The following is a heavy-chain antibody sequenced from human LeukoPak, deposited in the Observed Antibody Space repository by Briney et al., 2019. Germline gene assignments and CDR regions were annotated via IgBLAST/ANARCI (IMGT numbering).Heavy chain of an antibody. CDR1: GYTFTNYD. Sequence: GASVKVSCKASGYTFTNYDINWVRQATGQGLEWMGWMNPNSGNTGYAQKFQGRVTITRNTSISTAYMELSSLRSEDTAVYYCARDKTGTLWFDPWGQGTLVTVSS. J-gene: IGHJ5*02. CDR2: MNPNSGNT. V-gene: IGHV1-8*03. D-gene: IGHD1-1*01. CDR3: ARDKTGTLWFDP.